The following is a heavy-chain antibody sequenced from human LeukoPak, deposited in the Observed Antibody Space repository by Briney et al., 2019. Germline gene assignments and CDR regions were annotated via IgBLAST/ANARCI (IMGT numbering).Heavy chain of an antibody. D-gene: IGHD3-22*01. Sequence: GGSLRLSCAASGFTFSSYAMSWVSQAPGKGLEWVSAISGSGGSTYYADSVTGRFTPSRDNSKNTLYLQMNSLRAEDTAVYYCAKDAYYYDSSGYYYEGAFDIWGQGTMVTVSS. V-gene: IGHV3-23*01. J-gene: IGHJ3*02. CDR1: GFTFSSYA. CDR3: AKDAYYYDSSGYYYEGAFDI. CDR2: ISGSGGST.